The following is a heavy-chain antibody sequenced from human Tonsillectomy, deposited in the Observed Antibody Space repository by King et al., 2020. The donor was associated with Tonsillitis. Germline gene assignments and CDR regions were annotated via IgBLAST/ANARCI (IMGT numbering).Heavy chain of an antibody. CDR3: AKTAGEYYYDTSGYYLGY. Sequence: GQLVQSGGGVVQPGRSLRLSCAASGFTFSSYGMHWVRQAPGKGREWVAIISLYGSHKYYSDSVKGRFTISRDNSKNTLYLQMNSLRAEDTAVFYCAKTAGEYYYDTSGYYLGYWGQGTLVTVSS. D-gene: IGHD3-22*01. CDR1: GFTFSSYG. CDR2: ISLYGSHK. J-gene: IGHJ4*02. V-gene: IGHV3-30*18.